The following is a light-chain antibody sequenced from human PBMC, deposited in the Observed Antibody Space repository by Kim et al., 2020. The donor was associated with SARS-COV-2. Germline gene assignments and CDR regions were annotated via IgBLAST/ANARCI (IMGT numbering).Light chain of an antibody. CDR3: HHYGSSPPYT. V-gene: IGKV3-20*01. CDR1: QSVSSSY. J-gene: IGKJ2*01. CDR2: GAS. Sequence: EIVLTQSPGTLSLSPGERATLSCRASQSVSSSYLAWYQQKPGQAPRLLIYGASSRATGIPDRFSGSGSGTDFTLTISRLEPEYFAVYYCHHYGSSPPYTFGQGTKLEI.